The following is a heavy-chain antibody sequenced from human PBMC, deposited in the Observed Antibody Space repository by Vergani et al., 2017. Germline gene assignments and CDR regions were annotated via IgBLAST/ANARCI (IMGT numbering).Heavy chain of an antibody. J-gene: IGHJ4*02. CDR1: GYSFSSYD. CDR3: AREGFYDYVWGSYRLRGGYYFDY. V-gene: IGHV1-3*01. Sequence: QVQLVQSGAEVKKPGASVKVSCRASGYSFSSYDISWVRQAPGQRLEWMGWINAGNGNTKYSQKFQGRVTITRDTSASTAYMELSSLRSEDTAVYYCAREGFYDYVWGSYRLRGGYYFDYWGQGTLVTVSS. D-gene: IGHD3-16*02. CDR2: INAGNGNT.